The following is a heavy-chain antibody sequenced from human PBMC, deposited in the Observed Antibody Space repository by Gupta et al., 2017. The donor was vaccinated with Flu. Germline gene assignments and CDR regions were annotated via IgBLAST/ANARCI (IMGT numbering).Heavy chain of an antibody. Sequence: SRYSMNWVRQAPGKGLEWVAYISSSSTTIYYADSVKGRFTIARDNDKNSLYLQMNSLRAEDTAVYYCARGLSGSYLFLDYWGQGTLVTVSS. CDR2: ISSSSTTI. CDR3: ARGLSGSYLFLDY. V-gene: IGHV3-48*01. J-gene: IGHJ4*02. CDR1: SRYS. D-gene: IGHD1-26*01.